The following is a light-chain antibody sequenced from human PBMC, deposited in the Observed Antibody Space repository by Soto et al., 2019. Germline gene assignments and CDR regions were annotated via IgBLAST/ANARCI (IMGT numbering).Light chain of an antibody. CDR1: RSNIGSNT. V-gene: IGLV1-44*01. Sequence: QSVLTHPPSVCGTPGHGVTISCSGSRSNIGSNTVNWYQDLPGTAPKLLVYDNHHRPSGVPDRFSGSKSGTSASLAISGLQSEDEAEYYCAAWDDSLNAFYVFGTGTKV. CDR2: DNH. CDR3: AAWDDSLNAFYV. J-gene: IGLJ1*01.